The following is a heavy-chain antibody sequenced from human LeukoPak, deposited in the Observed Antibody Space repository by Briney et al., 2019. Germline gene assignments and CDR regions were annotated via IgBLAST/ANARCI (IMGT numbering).Heavy chain of an antibody. D-gene: IGHD1-26*01. CDR3: ARGAPYSGGCSFFNI. V-gene: IGHV3-30-3*01. Sequence: GRSLRLSCVDSGFIFRSYALHWLRQAPGKGPEWVAVISADGNEQYYADSVKGRFTMSRDNSKNTLFLQMTSLRTDDTAVYFCARGAPYSGGCSFFNIWGRGTTATVS. J-gene: IGHJ3*02. CDR2: ISADGNEQ. CDR1: GFIFRSYA.